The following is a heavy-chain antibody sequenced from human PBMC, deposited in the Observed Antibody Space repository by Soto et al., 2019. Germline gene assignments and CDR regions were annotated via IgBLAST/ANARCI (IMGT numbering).Heavy chain of an antibody. Sequence: SVKVSCKASGGTFSSYTISWVRQAPGQGLEWMGRIIPILGIANYAQKFQGRVTITADKSTSTAYMELSSLRSEDTAVYYCASLFSPHWNHNWFDPWGQGTLVTVSS. J-gene: IGHJ5*02. CDR1: GGTFSSYT. CDR2: IIPILGIA. CDR3: ASLFSPHWNHNWFDP. D-gene: IGHD1-1*01. V-gene: IGHV1-69*02.